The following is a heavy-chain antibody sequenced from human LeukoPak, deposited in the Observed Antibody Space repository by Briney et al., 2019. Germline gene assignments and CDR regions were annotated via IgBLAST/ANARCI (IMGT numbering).Heavy chain of an antibody. CDR3: ARASVTYYYYYYMDV. CDR1: GGSISSGSYS. J-gene: IGHJ6*03. D-gene: IGHD4-11*01. V-gene: IGHV4-30-2*01. Sequence: PSQTLSLTCAVSGGSISSGSYSWSWIRQPPGKGLEWIGYIYPRGSTYYNPSLKSRVTISVDTSKNQFSLKLSSVTAADTAVYYCARASVTYYYYYYMDVWGQGTTVTVSS. CDR2: IYPRGST.